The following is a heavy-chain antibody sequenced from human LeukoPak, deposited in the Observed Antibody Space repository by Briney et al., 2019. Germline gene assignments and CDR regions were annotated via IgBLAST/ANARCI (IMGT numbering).Heavy chain of an antibody. CDR3: AKDPIRETRGCGGDCYFGHFDY. J-gene: IGHJ4*02. V-gene: IGHV3-21*01. CDR1: GFTFSSYS. D-gene: IGHD2-21*02. CDR2: ISSSSDYV. Sequence: GGSLRLSCAASGFTFSSYSMNWVRQAPGKGLEWVSSISSSSDYVYYADSVKGRFTISRDNSKNTLYLQMNSLRAEDTAVYYCAKDPIRETRGCGGDCYFGHFDYWGQGTLVTVSS.